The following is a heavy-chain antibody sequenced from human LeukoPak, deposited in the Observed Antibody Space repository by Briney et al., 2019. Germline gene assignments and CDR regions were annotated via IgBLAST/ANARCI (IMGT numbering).Heavy chain of an antibody. CDR1: GFTFSNYN. J-gene: IGHJ3*02. CDR2: ITTTSTYI. V-gene: IGHV3-21*01. CDR3: ARDRAHYDFWSGYDAFDI. D-gene: IGHD3-3*01. Sequence: SGGSLRLSCAASGFTFSNYNMNWVRQAPGKGLEWVSSITTTSTYIYYADSVKGRFTISRDNAKNSLYLQINSLRAEDTAVYYCARDRAHYDFWSGYDAFDIWGQGTMVTVSS.